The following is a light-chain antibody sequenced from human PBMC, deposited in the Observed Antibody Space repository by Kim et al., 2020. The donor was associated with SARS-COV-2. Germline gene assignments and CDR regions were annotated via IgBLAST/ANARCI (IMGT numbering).Light chain of an antibody. V-gene: IGKV1-33*01. CDR2: DAS. Sequence: VGDRVTITGQASQDMSDYIKWYQQRPGKAPRLLIYDASRLQIGVASRFSGSGSGRRFTFTISNLQPEDFATYYCQQDSDLSTFGGGTKVDNK. J-gene: IGKJ4*01. CDR3: QQDSDLST. CDR1: QDMSDY.